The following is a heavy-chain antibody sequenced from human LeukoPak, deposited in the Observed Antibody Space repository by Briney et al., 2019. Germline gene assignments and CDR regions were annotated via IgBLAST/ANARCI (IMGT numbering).Heavy chain of an antibody. J-gene: IGHJ3*02. CDR1: GYTLSEMS. V-gene: IGHV1-24*01. D-gene: IGHD1/OR15-1a*01. CDR3: ARTNRAGASDI. CDR2: FDPDDVNT. Sequence: ASVKVSCKVSGYTLSEMSMHWVRQAPGEEPEWMGGFDPDDVNTVCAPKFQGRVTMTDDTSTDTAYMELRSLRSDDTAVYYCARTNRAGASDIWGQGTLVTVSS.